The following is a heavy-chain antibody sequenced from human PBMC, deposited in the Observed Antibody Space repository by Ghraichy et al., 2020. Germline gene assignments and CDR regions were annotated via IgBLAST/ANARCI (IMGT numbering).Heavy chain of an antibody. V-gene: IGHV3-30*04. J-gene: IGHJ4*02. CDR1: GFTFSSYA. Sequence: GGSLRLSCAASGFTFSSYAMHWVRQAPGKGLEWVAVISYDGSNKYYADSVKGRFTISRDNSKNTLYLQMNSLRAEDTAVYYCARDHWEGSFDYWGQGTLVTVSS. CDR3: ARDHWEGSFDY. CDR2: ISYDGSNK. D-gene: IGHD1-26*01.